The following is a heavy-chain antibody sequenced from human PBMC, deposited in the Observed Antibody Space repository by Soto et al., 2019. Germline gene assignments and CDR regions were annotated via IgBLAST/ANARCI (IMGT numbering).Heavy chain of an antibody. J-gene: IGHJ4*02. D-gene: IGHD3-16*01. CDR3: ARDRDYSHTDADIDY. CDR2: ISGYNGYT. Sequence: QVQLMQSGAEVRRPGTSMRISCTTSGYNFNTYGIIWVRQAPGQGLEWMGWISGYNGYTKYAQNFEDRVTLSTDPSTSTAFLERRNLRSGDTALYFCARDRDYSHTDADIDYWGQGTLVTVSS. CDR1: GYNFNTYG. V-gene: IGHV1-18*01.